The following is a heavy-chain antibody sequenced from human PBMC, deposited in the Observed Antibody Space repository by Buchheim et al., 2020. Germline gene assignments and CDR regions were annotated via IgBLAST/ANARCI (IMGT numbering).Heavy chain of an antibody. D-gene: IGHD3-3*01. J-gene: IGHJ4*02. V-gene: IGHV3-30*18. CDR3: AKGGSRFLEWLFGY. CDR1: GFTFSSYG. Sequence: QVQLVESGGGVVQPGRSLRLSCAASGFTFSSYGMHWVRQAPGKGLEWVAVISYDGSNKYYADSVKGRFTISRDNSKNTLYRQMNSLRAEDTAVYYCAKGGSRFLEWLFGYWGQGNL. CDR2: ISYDGSNK.